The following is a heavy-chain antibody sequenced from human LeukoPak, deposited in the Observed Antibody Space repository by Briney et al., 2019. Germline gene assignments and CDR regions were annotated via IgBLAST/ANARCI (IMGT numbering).Heavy chain of an antibody. J-gene: IGHJ2*01. V-gene: IGHV3-30*18. CDR2: IAYDGSKE. CDR3: AKAYGSESYWYFDL. D-gene: IGHD3-10*01. Sequence: GGSLRLSCAASGFTFSYYGMHWVRQAPGKGLEWVTCIAYDGSKEYYADSVMGRFTISRDNSKNTLYLQMNSLRAEDTAVYYCAKAYGSESYWYFDLWGRGTLVTVSS. CDR1: GFTFSYYG.